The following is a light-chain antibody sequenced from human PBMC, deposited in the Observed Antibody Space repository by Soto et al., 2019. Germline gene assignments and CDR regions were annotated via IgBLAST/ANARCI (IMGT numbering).Light chain of an antibody. J-gene: IGLJ1*01. Sequence: SVLTQPPSASGTPGQRVTIYCSGGSSNIGTNAVNWYQQLPGTAPKLLIYNNNQRPSGVPDRFSGSKSGTSASRAISGLQSEDEADYYCAAWDDSLNGYGFGTGTNVTV. CDR3: AAWDDSLNGYG. CDR2: NNN. CDR1: SSNIGTNA. V-gene: IGLV1-44*01.